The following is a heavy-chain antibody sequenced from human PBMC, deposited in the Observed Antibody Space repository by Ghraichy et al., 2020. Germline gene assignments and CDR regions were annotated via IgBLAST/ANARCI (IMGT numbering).Heavy chain of an antibody. D-gene: IGHD3-16*01. CDR3: ARDHQLQPYAYYYGMDV. J-gene: IGHJ6*02. Sequence: SETLSLTCTVSGASINSGSYYWVWIRQPPGKGLEWIGSIHHSGTTYFNPSLQSRVIISVDMPKNQFSLNLTSVTAADTALYFCARDHQLQPYAYYYGMDVWGQGTTVTVSS. V-gene: IGHV4-39*02. CDR2: IHHSGTT. CDR1: GASINSGSYY.